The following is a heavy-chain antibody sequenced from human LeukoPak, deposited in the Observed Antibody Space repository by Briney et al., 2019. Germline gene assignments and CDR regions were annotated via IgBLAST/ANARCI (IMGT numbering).Heavy chain of an antibody. CDR3: ARGIIGYGVEKYYYYYGMDV. D-gene: IGHD5-18*01. Sequence: SVKVSCKASGGTFSSYAISWVRQAPGQGLEWMGGIIPIFGTANYAQKFQGRVTITADESTSTAYMELSSPRSEDTAVYYCARGIIGYGVEKYYYYYGMDVWGQGTTVTVSS. V-gene: IGHV1-69*13. J-gene: IGHJ6*02. CDR1: GGTFSSYA. CDR2: IIPIFGTA.